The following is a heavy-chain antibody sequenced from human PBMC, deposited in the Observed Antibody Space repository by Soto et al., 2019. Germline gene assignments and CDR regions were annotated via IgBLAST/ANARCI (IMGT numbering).Heavy chain of an antibody. CDR1: AGTLNSNS. CDR2: IIPILNIT. D-gene: IGHD3-10*01. Sequence: QVQLVQSGAEVKKPGSSVKVSCKASAGTLNSNSISWVRQAPGQGLEWMGRIIPILNITRYAQKFQGRVSITADKSTSTGCMELSSLRSEDTAVYYCASSGGFYCYYGMDVWGQGTTVTVSS. J-gene: IGHJ6*02. V-gene: IGHV1-69*02. CDR3: ASSGGFYCYYGMDV.